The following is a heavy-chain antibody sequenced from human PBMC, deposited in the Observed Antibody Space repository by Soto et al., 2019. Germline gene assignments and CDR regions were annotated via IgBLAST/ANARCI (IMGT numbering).Heavy chain of an antibody. CDR3: AKKKSRPDAFDI. J-gene: IGHJ3*02. CDR1: GFTFSSYA. CDR2: ISGSGGST. Sequence: GGSLRLSCAASGFTFSSYAMSWVRQAPGKGLEWVSAISGSGGSTYYADSVKGRFTISRDNSKNTLYLQMNRLRAEDTAVYYCAKKKSRPDAFDIWXQGTMVTVSS. V-gene: IGHV3-23*01.